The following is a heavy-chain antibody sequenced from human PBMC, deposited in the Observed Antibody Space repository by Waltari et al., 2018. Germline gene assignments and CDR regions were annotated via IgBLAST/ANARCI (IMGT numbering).Heavy chain of an antibody. D-gene: IGHD6-13*01. Sequence: QLQLQESGPGLVKPSETLSLTCTVSGGSISSSSYYWGWIRQPPGKGLEWIGSIYYSGSTYYNPSLKSRVTISVDTSKNQFSLKLSSVTAADTAVYYCARDFARGGNPGIAAAGTDYWGQGTLVTVSS. CDR1: GGSISSSSYY. J-gene: IGHJ4*02. CDR3: ARDFARGGNPGIAAAGTDY. CDR2: IYYSGST. V-gene: IGHV4-39*07.